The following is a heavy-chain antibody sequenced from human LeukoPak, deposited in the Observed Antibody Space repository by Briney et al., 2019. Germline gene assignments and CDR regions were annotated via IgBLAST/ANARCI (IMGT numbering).Heavy chain of an antibody. D-gene: IGHD3-10*01. CDR1: GFTFSRYA. Sequence: PGGSLRLSYAASGFTFSRYAMNWVRQAPGKGLEWVSTISNSGESTYYADSVKGRFTISRDNSKNTLFLQMNSLRAEDTAVYYCAKGAMVRGVLDYWGQGTLVTVSS. CDR3: AKGAMVRGVLDY. V-gene: IGHV3-23*01. J-gene: IGHJ4*02. CDR2: ISNSGEST.